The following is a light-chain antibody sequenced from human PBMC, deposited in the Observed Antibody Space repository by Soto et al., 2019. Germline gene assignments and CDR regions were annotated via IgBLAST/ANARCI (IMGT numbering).Light chain of an antibody. CDR1: ESVGNN. CDR3: HQYNNWPRA. CDR2: GAS. Sequence: EIVMTQSPGALSVSPGERVTFSCRASESVGNNLAWYQQRPGQTPSLLIYGASIRAPGVPARFSGSGSGTEFTLNISSLQSEDFAVYYCHQYNNWPRAFGQGTKLDLK. J-gene: IGKJ2*01. V-gene: IGKV3-15*01.